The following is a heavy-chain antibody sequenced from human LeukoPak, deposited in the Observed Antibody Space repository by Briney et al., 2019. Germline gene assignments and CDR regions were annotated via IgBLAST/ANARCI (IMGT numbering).Heavy chain of an antibody. J-gene: IGHJ4*02. CDR2: FTRNDETT. CDR3: AKVKVVGYSTFDY. CDR1: RFTFTGYG. Sequence: GGSLRLSCAASRFTFTGYGMHWVRQAPGKGLEWVSGFTRNDETTSYADSVKGRFTISRDNSRDTLYLQMNSLTAEDTAVYYCAKVKVVGYSTFDYWGQGTLVTVSP. D-gene: IGHD3-22*01. V-gene: IGHV3-23*01.